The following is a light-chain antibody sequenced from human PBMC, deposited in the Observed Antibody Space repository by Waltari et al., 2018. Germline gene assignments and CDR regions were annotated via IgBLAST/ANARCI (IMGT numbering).Light chain of an antibody. V-gene: IGLV7-46*01. CDR2: DTS. CDR3: LLSYNAAGGV. Sequence: QAVVTQEPSLTVSPGGTVTLTCGSSTGTVTSGLYPYWFQQKPGQAPRTLIYDTSNKHSWTPARFSGSLRGGKAALTLSGAQPEDEAEYYCLLSYNAAGGVFGGGTKLTVL. CDR1: TGTVTSGLY. J-gene: IGLJ2*01.